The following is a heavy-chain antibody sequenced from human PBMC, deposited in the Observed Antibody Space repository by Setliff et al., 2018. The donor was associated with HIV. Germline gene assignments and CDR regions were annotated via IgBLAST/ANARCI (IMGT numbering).Heavy chain of an antibody. J-gene: IGHJ6*03. CDR2: IRSKANSYAT. Sequence: PGGFLRLSCAASGFTFSDSAMHWVRQASGKGLEWVGRIRSKANSYATTYAASVKGRFTISRDDSKNTLYLQMNSLRAEDTAVYFCAKAFTISPTTDYYYMDVWGKGTTVTVSS. CDR3: AKAFTISPTTDYYYMDV. D-gene: IGHD3-9*01. CDR1: GFTFSDSA. V-gene: IGHV3-73*01.